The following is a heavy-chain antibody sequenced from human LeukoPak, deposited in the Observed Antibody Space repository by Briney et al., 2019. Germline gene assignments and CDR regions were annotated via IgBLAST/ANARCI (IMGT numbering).Heavy chain of an antibody. CDR1: GGSFSGYY. CDR3: ARHGIRSWLDY. D-gene: IGHD1-1*01. J-gene: IGHJ4*02. V-gene: IGHV4-34*01. Sequence: SETLSLTCAVYGGSFSGYYWSWIRQPPGKGLEWIGEINHSGSTNYNPSLKSRVTISVDTSKNQFSLKLSSVTAADTAVYYCARHGIRSWLDYWGQGTLVTVSS. CDR2: INHSGST.